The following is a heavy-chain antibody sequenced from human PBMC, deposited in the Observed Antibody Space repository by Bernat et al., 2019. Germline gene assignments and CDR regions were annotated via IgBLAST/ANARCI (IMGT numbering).Heavy chain of an antibody. CDR1: GGTFSSYD. CDR3: ARRGTDYYYYGMDV. Sequence: QVQLVQSGAEVKKPGSSVKVSCKASGGTFSSYDINWVRQATGQGLEWMGWMNPNSGNTGYAQKFQGRVTMTRNTSISTAYMELSSLRSEDTAVYYCARRGTDYYYYGMDVWGQGTTVTVSS. V-gene: IGHV1-8*01. CDR2: MNPNSGNT. J-gene: IGHJ6*02.